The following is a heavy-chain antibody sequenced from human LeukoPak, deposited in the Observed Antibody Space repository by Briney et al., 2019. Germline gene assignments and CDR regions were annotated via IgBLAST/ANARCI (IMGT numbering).Heavy chain of an antibody. Sequence: GGSLRLSCAASGFTFSSYWMSWVRQAPGKGLEWVANIKQDGSEKYYVDSVEGRFTISRDNAKNSLYLQMNSLRAEDTAVYYCARVTYYDFWSGYYHYWGQGTLVTVSS. J-gene: IGHJ4*02. D-gene: IGHD3-3*01. CDR1: GFTFSSYW. V-gene: IGHV3-7*01. CDR2: IKQDGSEK. CDR3: ARVTYYDFWSGYYHY.